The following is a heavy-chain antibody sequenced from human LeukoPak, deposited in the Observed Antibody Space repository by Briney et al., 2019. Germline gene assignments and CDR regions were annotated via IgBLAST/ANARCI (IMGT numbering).Heavy chain of an antibody. CDR1: GGSFSGYY. CDR3: ARRYSSSSRKFDP. CDR2: INHSGST. J-gene: IGHJ5*02. V-gene: IGHV4-34*01. Sequence: SETLSLTCAVYGGSFSGYYWSWIRQPPGKGLEWIGEINHSGSTNYNPSLKSRVTISVDTSKNQFSLKLSSVTAADTAVYYCARRYSSSSRKFDPWGQGTLVTVSS. D-gene: IGHD6-6*01.